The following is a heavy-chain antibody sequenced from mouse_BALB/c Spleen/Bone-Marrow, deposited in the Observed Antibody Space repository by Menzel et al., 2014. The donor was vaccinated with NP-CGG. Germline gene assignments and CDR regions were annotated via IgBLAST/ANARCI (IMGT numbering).Heavy chain of an antibody. D-gene: IGHD1-2*01. V-gene: IGHV3-8*02. J-gene: IGHJ2*01. Sequence: EVKLMESGPSLVKPSQTLSLTCSVTGDSITSSYWNWIRKFPGNKLEYMGYISYSGNAYYNPSLKSRISLTRDTSKNQYYLQLNSVTTEDTATYFCARGNGYHFDYWVQGTTLTVSS. CDR2: ISYSGNA. CDR3: ARGNGYHFDY. CDR1: GDSITSSY.